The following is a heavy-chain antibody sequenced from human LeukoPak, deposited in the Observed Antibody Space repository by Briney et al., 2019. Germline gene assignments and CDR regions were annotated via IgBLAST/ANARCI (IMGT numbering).Heavy chain of an antibody. CDR1: GYTFTDYF. CDR3: ARDRAYSSGRDDTFDL. D-gene: IGHD3-22*01. Sequence: SVKVSCKASGYTFTDYFMNWVRQAPGQGLEWMGWINPKSGGTVYAQKFQGRVTMTRDTSISTAYMELSRLRFDDTAVYYCARDRAYSSGRDDTFDLWGQGTMVIVSS. CDR2: INPKSGGT. J-gene: IGHJ3*01. V-gene: IGHV1-2*02.